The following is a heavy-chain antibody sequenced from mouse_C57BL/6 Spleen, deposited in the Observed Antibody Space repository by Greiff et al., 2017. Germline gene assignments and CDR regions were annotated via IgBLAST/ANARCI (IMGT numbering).Heavy chain of an antibody. J-gene: IGHJ3*01. Sequence: QVQLQQSGAELVKPGASVKISCKASGYAFSSYWMNWVKQRPGKGLEWIGQIYPGDGDTNYNGKFKGKATLTADKSSSTAYMQLSSLTSEDSAVYFCARGDYYGSSPWCAYWGQGTLVTVSA. CDR2: IYPGDGDT. D-gene: IGHD1-1*01. V-gene: IGHV1-80*01. CDR1: GYAFSSYW. CDR3: ARGDYYGSSPWCAY.